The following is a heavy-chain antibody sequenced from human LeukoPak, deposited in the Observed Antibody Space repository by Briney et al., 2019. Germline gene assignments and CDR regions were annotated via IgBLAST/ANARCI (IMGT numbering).Heavy chain of an antibody. J-gene: IGHJ4*02. CDR1: GYTFTRYY. V-gene: IGHV1-46*01. CDR3: ARGRDGYNSIDY. Sequence: ASVKVSRKASGYTFTRYYIHWVRQAPGQGLECMGIINPSGGSTSYAQKFQGRVTMTRDMSTSTVYMELSSLRSDDTAVYYCARGRDGYNSIDYWGQGTLVTVSS. D-gene: IGHD5-24*01. CDR2: INPSGGST.